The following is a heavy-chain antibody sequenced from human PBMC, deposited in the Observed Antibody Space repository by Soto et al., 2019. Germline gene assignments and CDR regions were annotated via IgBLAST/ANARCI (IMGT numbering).Heavy chain of an antibody. CDR1: GYSFTSYW. J-gene: IGHJ6*02. D-gene: IGHD2-2*01. CDR2: IYPGDSDT. Sequence: PGESLKISCKGSGYSFTSYWIGWVRQMPGKGLEWMGIIYPGDSDTRYSPSFQGQVTISADKSISTAYLQWSSLKASDTAMYYCARHRYCSSTSCSKAGYYYSYYGMDVWGQGTTVTVSS. CDR3: ARHRYCSSTSCSKAGYYYSYYGMDV. V-gene: IGHV5-51*01.